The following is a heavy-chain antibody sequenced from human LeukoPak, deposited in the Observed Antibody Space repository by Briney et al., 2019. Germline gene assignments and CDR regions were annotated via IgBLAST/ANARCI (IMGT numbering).Heavy chain of an antibody. CDR1: GFTFSRYA. Sequence: GGSLRLSCAASGFTFSRYAMSWVRQAPGKGLEWVSAISGSGGSTYYADSVKGRFTISRDNSKNTLYLQMNSLRAEDTAAYYCAKAYCSSTSCYADYWGQGTLVTVPS. J-gene: IGHJ4*02. CDR2: ISGSGGST. CDR3: AKAYCSSTSCYADY. D-gene: IGHD2-2*01. V-gene: IGHV3-23*01.